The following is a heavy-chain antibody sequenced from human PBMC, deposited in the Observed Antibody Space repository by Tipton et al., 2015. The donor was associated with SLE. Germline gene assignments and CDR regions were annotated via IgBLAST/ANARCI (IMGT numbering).Heavy chain of an antibody. V-gene: IGHV4-59*08. Sequence: TLSLTCTVSGGSISTSYWSWIRQPPGRGLEWLGFIYSRGSSSYNPSLKSRVTISLDTSRNQISLKLTSVSAADTAVYYCVRLVSGRCTGNACLLHWYFDLWGRGTLVTVSS. J-gene: IGHJ2*01. CDR1: GGSISTSY. D-gene: IGHD2-8*02. CDR2: IYSRGSS. CDR3: VRLVSGRCTGNACLLHWYFDL.